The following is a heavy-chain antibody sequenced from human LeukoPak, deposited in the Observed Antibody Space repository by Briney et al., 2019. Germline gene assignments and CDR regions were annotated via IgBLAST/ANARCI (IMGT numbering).Heavy chain of an antibody. CDR1: GFTFSSYE. CDR2: ISSSGSTI. CDR3: ARDGSGWYVFDY. Sequence: GSLRLSCAASGFTFSSYEMNWVRQAPGKGLEWVSYISSSGSTIYYADSVKGRFTISRDNAENSLYLQMNSLRAEDTAVYYCARDGSGWYVFDYWGQGTLVAVSS. J-gene: IGHJ4*02. D-gene: IGHD6-19*01. V-gene: IGHV3-48*03.